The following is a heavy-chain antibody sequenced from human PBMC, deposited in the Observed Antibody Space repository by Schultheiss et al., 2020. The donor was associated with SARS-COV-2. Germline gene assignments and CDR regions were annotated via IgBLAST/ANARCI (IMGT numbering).Heavy chain of an antibody. D-gene: IGHD4-17*01. J-gene: IGHJ4*02. Sequence: GGSLRLSCAASGFTVSSNYMSWVRQAPGKGLEWVSAISGSGGSTYYADSVKGRFTISRDNSKNTLYLQMNSLRAEDTAVYYCAKATTETDYWGQGTLVTVSS. V-gene: IGHV3-23*01. CDR3: AKATTETDY. CDR1: GFTVSSNY. CDR2: ISGSGGST.